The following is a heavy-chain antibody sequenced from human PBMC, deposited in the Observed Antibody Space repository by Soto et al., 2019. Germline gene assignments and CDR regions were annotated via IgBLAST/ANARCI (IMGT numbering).Heavy chain of an antibody. V-gene: IGHV3-30-3*01. D-gene: IGHD3-22*01. CDR3: ARDGAPHYYDSSSVDY. Sequence: PGGSLRLSCAASGFTFSSYAMHWVRQAPGKGLEWVAVISYDGSNKYYADSVKGRFTISRDNSKNTLYLQMNSLRAEDTAVYYCARDGAPHYYDSSSVDYWGQGTLVTVSS. CDR2: ISYDGSNK. J-gene: IGHJ4*02. CDR1: GFTFSSYA.